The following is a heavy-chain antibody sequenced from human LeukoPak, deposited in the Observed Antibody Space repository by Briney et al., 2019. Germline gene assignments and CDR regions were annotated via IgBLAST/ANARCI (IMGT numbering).Heavy chain of an antibody. CDR2: IYYSGST. Sequence: PSQTLSLTCTVSGGSISSGRYYWNWIRQHPGKGLEWIGYIYYSGSTYYNPSLKSRDTISVDTSKNQFSLKLSSVTAADTAVYYCARDHWHRGVTIARYFDYWGQGTLVTVSS. D-gene: IGHD4-17*01. CDR1: GGSISSGRYY. CDR3: ARDHWHRGVTIARYFDY. J-gene: IGHJ4*02. V-gene: IGHV4-31*03.